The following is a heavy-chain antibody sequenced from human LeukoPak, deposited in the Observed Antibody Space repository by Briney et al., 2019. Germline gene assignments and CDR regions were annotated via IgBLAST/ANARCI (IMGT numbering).Heavy chain of an antibody. CDR3: AEDRGYDTGPFDY. Sequence: GRSLRLSCAASGFTFDDYAMHWVRQAPGKGLEWVSGISWNSGSIGYADSVKGRFTISRDNTKNSLYLQMNSLRAEDTALYYCAEDRGYDTGPFDYWGQGTLVTVSS. D-gene: IGHD5-12*01. V-gene: IGHV3-9*01. CDR1: GFTFDDYA. CDR2: ISWNSGSI. J-gene: IGHJ4*02.